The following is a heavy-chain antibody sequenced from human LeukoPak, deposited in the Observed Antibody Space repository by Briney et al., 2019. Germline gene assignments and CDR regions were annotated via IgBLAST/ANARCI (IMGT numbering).Heavy chain of an antibody. J-gene: IGHJ6*03. CDR2: ISYDGSNK. Sequence: PGGSLRLSCAASGFTFSSYAMHWVRQAPGKGLEWVAVISYDGSNKYYADSVKGRFTISRDNSKNTLYLQMNSLRAEDTAVYYCARDAGHLYYYMDVWGKGTTVTVSS. CDR1: GFTFSSYA. V-gene: IGHV3-30-3*01. CDR3: ARDAGHLYYYMDV.